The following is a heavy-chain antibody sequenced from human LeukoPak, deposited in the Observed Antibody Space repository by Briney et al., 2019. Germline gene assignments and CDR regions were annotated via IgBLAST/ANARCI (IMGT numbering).Heavy chain of an antibody. V-gene: IGHV1-46*01. D-gene: IGHD3-10*01. CDR3: ARDPGGNYFGPGTHLAY. Sequence: GASVKVSCKASGYTFIHYYMHWVRQARGQGLEWMGRIDGETGNTRYAQNFQGRVSMTRDTSTSTVYMELSSLRFEDTAVYYCARDPGGNYFGPGTHLAYWGQGALVTVSS. CDR1: GYTFIHYY. CDR2: IDGETGNT. J-gene: IGHJ4*02.